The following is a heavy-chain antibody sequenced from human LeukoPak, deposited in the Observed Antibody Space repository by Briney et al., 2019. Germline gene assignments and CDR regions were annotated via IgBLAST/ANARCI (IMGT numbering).Heavy chain of an antibody. CDR1: GYTFTSYG. V-gene: IGHV1-18*01. J-gene: IGHJ4*02. CDR2: ISAYNGNT. D-gene: IGHD1-7*01. CDR3: SRGASGTTAFDY. Sequence: VASVKVSCKPSGYTFTSYGVTWVRQAPGQVLEWMGWISAYNGNTNYAQKFQGRVTMTTDTSTRTAYMELRSLRSDDTAMYYCSRGASGTTAFDYWGQGTLVTVSS.